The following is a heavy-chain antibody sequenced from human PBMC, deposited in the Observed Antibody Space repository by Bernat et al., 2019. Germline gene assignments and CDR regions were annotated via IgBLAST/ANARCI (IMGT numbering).Heavy chain of an antibody. D-gene: IGHD5-18*01. CDR1: GYTFTNYY. Sequence: QVQLVQSGAEVKEPGASVKLSCKASGYTFTNYYIHWVRQAPGQGLEWMGIINPNTGSTTYAQRFQGRVTVNRDTSTSTVHMELSSLRSEDTAVYYCARDHDTAIGGRYFDYWGQGTLVTVSS. CDR3: ARDHDTAIGGRYFDY. V-gene: IGHV1-46*01. CDR2: INPNTGST. J-gene: IGHJ4*02.